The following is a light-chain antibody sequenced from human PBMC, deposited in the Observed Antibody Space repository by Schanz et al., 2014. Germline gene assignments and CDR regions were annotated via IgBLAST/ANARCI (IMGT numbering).Light chain of an antibody. J-gene: IGLJ2*01. CDR3: SSYRRNSTTTHVV. V-gene: IGLV2-14*03. CDR1: SSDIGGYNF. Sequence: QSVLTQPASVSGSPGQSITLSCTGTSSDIGGYNFVSWYRQHPGKAPKLMIYDVTSRPSGVSNRFSGSKSDNTASLTISGLQAEDEADYYCSSYRRNSTTTHVVFGGGTKLTVL. CDR2: DVT.